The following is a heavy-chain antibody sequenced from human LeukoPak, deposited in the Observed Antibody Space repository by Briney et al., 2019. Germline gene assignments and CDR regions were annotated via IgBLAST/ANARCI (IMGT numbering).Heavy chain of an antibody. D-gene: IGHD3-3*01. CDR3: AKERFSWPNQYFQH. CDR1: GFTFISYN. Sequence: GGSLRLSCVASGFTFISYNMNWVRQAPGQGLEWVSSISSGSSYLKYADAVKGRFTISRDNSKNTLYLQMNSLRAEDTAVYYCAKERFSWPNQYFQHWGQGTLVTVSS. J-gene: IGHJ1*01. CDR2: ISSGSSYL. V-gene: IGHV3-21*04.